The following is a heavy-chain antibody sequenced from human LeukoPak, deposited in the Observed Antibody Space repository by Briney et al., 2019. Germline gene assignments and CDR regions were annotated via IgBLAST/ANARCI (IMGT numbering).Heavy chain of an antibody. CDR2: IYYSGST. J-gene: IGHJ6*02. Sequence: SETLSLTCTVSSGSISSYYWSWIRQPPGKGLEWIGYIYYSGSTNYNPSLKSRVTISVDTSKNQFSLKLSSVTAADTAVYYCARGGYSYGYIVGYYYYGMDVWGQGTTVTVSS. CDR1: SGSISSYY. CDR3: ARGGYSYGYIVGYYYYGMDV. V-gene: IGHV4-59*01. D-gene: IGHD5-18*01.